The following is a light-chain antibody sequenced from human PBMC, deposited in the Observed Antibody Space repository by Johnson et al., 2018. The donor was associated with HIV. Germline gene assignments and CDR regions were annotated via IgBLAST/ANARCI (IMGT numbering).Light chain of an antibody. CDR3: ETWDCSVSAYV. V-gene: IGLV1-51*02. CDR1: SSNIGNNY. CDR2: ENN. Sequence: QSVLTQPPSMSAAPGQKVTISCSASSSNIGNNYVSWYQQIPGTAPKLLIYENNKRPSGIPDRFSGSKSVTSATLGTTGLQLGDEADYYCETWDCSVSAYVFGTGTKVTVL. J-gene: IGLJ1*01.